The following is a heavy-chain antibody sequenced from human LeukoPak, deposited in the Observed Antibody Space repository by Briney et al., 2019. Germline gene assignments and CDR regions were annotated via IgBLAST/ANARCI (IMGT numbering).Heavy chain of an antibody. D-gene: IGHD1-26*01. J-gene: IGHJ4*02. V-gene: IGHV1-2*02. CDR3: ARVGAAYQDSNY. CDR2: LNPNSGGT. Sequence: ASVKVSCKTSGYTFTAFFIHWVRQAPGQGLEWMGWLNPNSGGTNYAQKFQGRVAMTRDTSISTAYMELSRLRSDDTAVYFCARVGAAYQDSNYWGQGTLVTVSS. CDR1: GYTFTAFF.